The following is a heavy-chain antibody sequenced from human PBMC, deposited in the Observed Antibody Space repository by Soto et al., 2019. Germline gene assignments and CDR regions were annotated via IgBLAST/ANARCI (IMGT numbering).Heavy chain of an antibody. CDR1: GYTFSDYY. V-gene: IGHV1-2*04. Sequence: ASVKVSCKASGYTFSDYYIHWVRQAPGQGLEWMGWINPKSGVINYAQKFQGWLTMSRDTSVSTAYMALSSLRSDDTAIYYCLRVSILLDPYNFGMDVWGQGTAVTVSS. J-gene: IGHJ6*02. CDR3: LRVSILLDPYNFGMDV. D-gene: IGHD1-20*01. CDR2: INPKSGVI.